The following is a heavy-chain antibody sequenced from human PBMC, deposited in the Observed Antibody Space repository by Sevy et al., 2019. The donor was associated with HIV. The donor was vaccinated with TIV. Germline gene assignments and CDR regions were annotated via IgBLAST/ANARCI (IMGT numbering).Heavy chain of an antibody. D-gene: IGHD2-8*01. V-gene: IGHV3-33*01. J-gene: IGHJ4*02. CDR1: GFTPSTYG. Sequence: GGCLRLSCAASGFTPSTYGMHWVRQAPGKGLEWVAVIGYDGSNIYYADSVKDRFTISRDNSKNTLFLQMDSLRAEDTALYYPVRDPRMYGDYLLAYFDYWGQGTLVTVSS. CDR3: VRDPRMYGDYLLAYFDY. CDR2: IGYDGSNI.